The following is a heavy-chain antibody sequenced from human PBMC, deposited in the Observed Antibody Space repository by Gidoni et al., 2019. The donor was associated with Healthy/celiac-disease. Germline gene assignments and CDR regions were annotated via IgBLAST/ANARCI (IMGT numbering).Heavy chain of an antibody. V-gene: IGHV5-10-1*03. CDR1: GYSFTSYW. CDR2: IDPSDSYT. J-gene: IGHJ4*02. CDR3: ARQVPSGITMVRGVIITRSNALRG. Sequence: EVQLVQSGAEVKKPGESLRISCKGSGYSFTSYWISWVRQMPGKGLEWMGGIDPSDSYTNYSPSFQGHVTISADKSISTAYLQWSSLKASDTAMYYCARQVPSGITMVRGVIITRSNALRGWGQGTLVTVSS. D-gene: IGHD3-10*01.